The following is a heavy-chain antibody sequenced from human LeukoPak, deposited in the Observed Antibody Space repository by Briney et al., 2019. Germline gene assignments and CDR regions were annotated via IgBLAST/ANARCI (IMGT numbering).Heavy chain of an antibody. Sequence: PRGSLRLSCAVSGFTFSSYWMHWVRQAPGKGLVWVARINSDGSSTSYADSVKGRFTISRDNAKNTLYLQMNSLRAEDTAVYYCARDYYYYMDVWGKGTTVTVPS. V-gene: IGHV3-74*01. CDR2: INSDGSST. CDR3: ARDYYYYMDV. CDR1: GFTFSSYW. J-gene: IGHJ6*03.